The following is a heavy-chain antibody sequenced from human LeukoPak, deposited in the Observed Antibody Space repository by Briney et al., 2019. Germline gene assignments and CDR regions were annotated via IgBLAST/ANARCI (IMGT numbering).Heavy chain of an antibody. CDR3: AREGKEWELQNWFDP. CDR2: ISAYNGNT. J-gene: IGHJ5*02. CDR1: GYTFTGYG. V-gene: IGHV1-18*01. Sequence: ASVKVSCKASGYTFTGYGISWVRQAPGQGLEWMGWISAYNGNTNYAQKLQGRVTMTTDTSTSTAYMELRSLRSDDTAVYYCAREGKEWELQNWFDPWGQGTLVTVSS. D-gene: IGHD1-26*01.